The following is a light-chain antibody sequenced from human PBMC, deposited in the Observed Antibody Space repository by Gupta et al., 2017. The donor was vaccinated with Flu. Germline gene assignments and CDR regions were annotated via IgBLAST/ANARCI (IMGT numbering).Light chain of an antibody. CDR1: QSVSNF. CDR2: AAS. V-gene: IGKV1-39*01. CDR3: NQGYSTPQT. J-gene: IGKJ1*01. Sequence: GARVTITCRASQSVSNFLNWYQQKPGRAPKLLIDAASTLQGGVPSRFSGSGSGTDFTLTINSLQPDDFATYYCNQGYSTPQTFGRGTTVDIK.